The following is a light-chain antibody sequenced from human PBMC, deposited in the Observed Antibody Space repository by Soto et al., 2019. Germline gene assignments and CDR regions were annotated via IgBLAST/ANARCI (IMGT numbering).Light chain of an antibody. CDR1: SSNIGSNH. CDR2: RSN. J-gene: IGLJ3*02. Sequence: QSVLTQPPSASGTPGQRVTISCSGSSSNIGSNHVYWYQQLPGAAPKLLIYRSNERPSGVPDRFSGSKSGTSASLAISGLRSEDEAAYYCAAWHDSLSAGVFGGGTKLTVL. V-gene: IGLV1-47*01. CDR3: AAWHDSLSAGV.